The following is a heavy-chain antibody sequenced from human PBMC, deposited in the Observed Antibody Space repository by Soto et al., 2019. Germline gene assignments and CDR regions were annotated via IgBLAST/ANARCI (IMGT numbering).Heavy chain of an antibody. CDR3: TTFPFYGSGIIDY. CDR1: GFTFSNAW. V-gene: IGHV3-15*01. Sequence: EVQLVESGGGLVKPGGSLRLSCAASGFTFSNAWMSWVRQAPGKGLEWVGRIKSKTDGGTTDYAAPVKGRFTISRDDSKNTLYLQMNSLKTEDTAVYYCTTFPFYGSGIIDYWGQETLVTVSS. D-gene: IGHD3-10*01. J-gene: IGHJ4*02. CDR2: IKSKTDGGTT.